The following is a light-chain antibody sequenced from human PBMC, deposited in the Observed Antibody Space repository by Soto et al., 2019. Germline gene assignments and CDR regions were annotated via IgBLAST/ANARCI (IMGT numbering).Light chain of an antibody. CDR1: TSNIGAPYD. CDR2: GDN. J-gene: IGLJ1*01. V-gene: IGLV1-40*01. CDR3: SSYTSSTFYV. Sequence: QSVLTQPPSVSGAPGQRVSISCTGSTSNIGAPYDVHWYQHLPGAAPKLLIYGDNNRPSGVPDRFSGSKSGNTASLTISGLQAEDEADYYCSSYTSSTFYVFGTGTKVTVL.